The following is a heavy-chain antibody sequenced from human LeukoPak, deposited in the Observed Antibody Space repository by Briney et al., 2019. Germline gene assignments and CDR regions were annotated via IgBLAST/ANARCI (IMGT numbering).Heavy chain of an antibody. CDR1: GFTVSSNY. J-gene: IGHJ4*02. D-gene: IGHD4-17*01. CDR3: AREAVTRNYFDY. V-gene: IGHV3-53*01. CDR2: IYSGGST. Sequence: GGSLRLSCAASGFTVSSNYMNWVRQAPGKGLEWVSVIYSGGSTYYADSVEGRFTISSDNSKNTLYLQMNSLRAEDTAVYYCAREAVTRNYFDYWGQGTLVTVSS.